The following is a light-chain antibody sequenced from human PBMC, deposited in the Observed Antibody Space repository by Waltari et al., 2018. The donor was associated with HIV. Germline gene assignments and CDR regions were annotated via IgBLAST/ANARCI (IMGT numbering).Light chain of an antibody. Sequence: QSVLTQPPSVSAAPGQKVAISCSGGNSTLGNNDVSWYQQVPGKAPRLLIYDNEKRPPGIPDRFSASKAGVSATLGITGLQIVDEADYYCGTWDSSLNLYVFGPGTTVAVL. J-gene: IGLJ1*01. CDR2: DNE. V-gene: IGLV1-51*01. CDR3: GTWDSSLNLYV. CDR1: NSTLGNND.